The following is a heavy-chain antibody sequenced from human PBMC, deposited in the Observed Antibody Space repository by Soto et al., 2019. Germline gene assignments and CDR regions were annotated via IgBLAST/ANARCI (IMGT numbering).Heavy chain of an antibody. CDR3: ARDLARRITVFGVA. Sequence: PSETLSLTCAVYGGSFSGYYWSWIRQPPGKGLEWIGEINHSGSTNYNPSLKSRVTISVDTSKNQFSLKLSSVTAADTAVYYCARDLARRITVFGVAWGQGTLVTVSS. CDR1: GGSFSGYY. J-gene: IGHJ5*02. V-gene: IGHV4-34*01. D-gene: IGHD3-3*01. CDR2: INHSGST.